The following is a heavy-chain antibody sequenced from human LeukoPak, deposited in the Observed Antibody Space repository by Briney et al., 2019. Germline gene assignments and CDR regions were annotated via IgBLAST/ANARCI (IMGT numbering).Heavy chain of an antibody. J-gene: IGHJ4*02. V-gene: IGHV3-30*03. D-gene: IGHD2-15*01. CDR2: ISDDGSNK. CDR3: AGGLLGCRGGSCYPTDY. Sequence: PGRSLRLSCAASGFTFSSYGMHWVRQAPGKGLEWVAVISDDGSNKYYVDSVKGRFTISRDNPKNTLYLQMNSLSPEDTAVYFCAGGLLGCRGGSCYPTDYWGQGTLVTVSS. CDR1: GFTFSSYG.